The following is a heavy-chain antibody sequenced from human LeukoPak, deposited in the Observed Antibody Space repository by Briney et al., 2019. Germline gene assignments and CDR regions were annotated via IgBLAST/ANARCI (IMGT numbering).Heavy chain of an antibody. D-gene: IGHD2-21*02. CDR2: ISAYNGNT. CDR3: ARDAVGGGDCHY. V-gene: IGHV1-18*01. Sequence: ASVKVSCKASGYTFTSYGISWVRQAPGQGLEWMGWISAYNGNTNYPQKLQGRVTMTTDTSTSTAYMELRRLRSDDTAVYYCARDAVGGGDCHYWGQGTLVTVSS. J-gene: IGHJ4*02. CDR1: GYTFTSYG.